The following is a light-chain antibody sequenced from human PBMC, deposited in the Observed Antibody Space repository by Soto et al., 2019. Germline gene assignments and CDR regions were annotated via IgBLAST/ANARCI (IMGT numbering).Light chain of an antibody. J-gene: IGLJ2*01. CDR3: QTWGTGIVV. Sequence: QAVVTQSPSASASLGASVKLTCTLSSGHSSYAIAWHQQQPEKGPRYLMKLNSDGSHSKGDGIPDRFSGSSSGAERYLTISSLQSEDEADYYCQTWGTGIVVFGGGTKLPVL. V-gene: IGLV4-69*01. CDR1: SGHSSYA. CDR2: LNSDGSH.